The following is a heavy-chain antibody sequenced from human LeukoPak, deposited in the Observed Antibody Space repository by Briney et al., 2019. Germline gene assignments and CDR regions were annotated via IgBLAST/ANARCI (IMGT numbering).Heavy chain of an antibody. D-gene: IGHD2-15*01. J-gene: IGHJ6*02. CDR1: GFTVSSNY. Sequence: GGSLRLSCAASGFTVSSNYMSWVRQAPGKGLEWVSVIYSGGSTYYADSVKGRFTISRDNSENTLYLQMNSLRAEDTAVYYCARDGLLPGALKNYYYGMDVWGQGTTVTVSS. V-gene: IGHV3-66*01. CDR3: ARDGLLPGALKNYYYGMDV. CDR2: IYSGGST.